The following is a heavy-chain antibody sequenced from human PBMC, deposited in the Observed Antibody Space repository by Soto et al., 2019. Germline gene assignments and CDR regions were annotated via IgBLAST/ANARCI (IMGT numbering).Heavy chain of an antibody. CDR3: ARRPESGSGWFYYDGMDV. CDR1: GCNFSSYP. CDR2: IIPIFGTA. V-gene: IGHV1-69*13. D-gene: IGHD6-19*01. Sequence: PVKVSCKASGCNFSSYPIGWVRQTPGQGLEWIGGIIPIFGTANYAQKFQGRVTITADESTSRAYMELSSLRSEDTAVYYCARRPESGSGWFYYDGMDVWGQGTTGTVS. J-gene: IGHJ6*02.